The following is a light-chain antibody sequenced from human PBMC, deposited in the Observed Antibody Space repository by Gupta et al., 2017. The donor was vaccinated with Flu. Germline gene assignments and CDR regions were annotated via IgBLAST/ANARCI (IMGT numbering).Light chain of an antibody. CDR1: SLRTSY. J-gene: IGLJ2*01. CDR2: ANN. Sequence: TVRTTCQGDSLRTSYASWYQQKPGQAPCLVIYANNIRPSGIPDRFSGSSSGNTASLTITGAQAEDEADYYCNSRDSTDNHQAVFGGGTKLTVL. CDR3: NSRDSTDNHQAV. V-gene: IGLV3-19*01.